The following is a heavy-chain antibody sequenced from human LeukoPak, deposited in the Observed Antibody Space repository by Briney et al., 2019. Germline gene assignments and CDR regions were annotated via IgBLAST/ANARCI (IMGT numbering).Heavy chain of an antibody. J-gene: IGHJ3*02. V-gene: IGHV1-18*01. CDR3: ARDRSPLSDAFDI. Sequence: ASVKVSCKASGYTFTSYGISWVRQAPGQGLEWMGWISAYNGNTNYAQKLQGRVTMTTDTSTSTAYMELSSLRSEDTAVYYCARDRSPLSDAFDIWGQGTMVTVSS. CDR2: ISAYNGNT. CDR1: GYTFTSYG.